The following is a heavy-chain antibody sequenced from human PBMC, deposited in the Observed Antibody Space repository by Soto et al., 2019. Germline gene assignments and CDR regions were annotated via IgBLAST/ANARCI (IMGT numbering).Heavy chain of an antibody. CDR2: ISYDGSNK. V-gene: IGHV3-30*18. CDR1: GFTFSSYG. Sequence: QVQLVESGGGVVQPGRSLRLSCAASGFTFSSYGMHWVRQAPGKGLEWVAVISYDGSNKYYADSVKGRFTISRDNSKNTLYLQMNSLRAEDTAVYYCAKASLELRPYYYYCMDVWGQGTTVTVSS. J-gene: IGHJ6*02. CDR3: AKASLELRPYYYYCMDV. D-gene: IGHD1-7*01.